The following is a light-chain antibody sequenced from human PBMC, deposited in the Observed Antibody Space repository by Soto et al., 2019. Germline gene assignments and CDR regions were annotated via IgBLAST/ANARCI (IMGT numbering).Light chain of an antibody. Sequence: QSVLTQPPSVCGALGQRVTISCTGSSSNIGAGYDVHWYQQLPGTAPKFLIYTYSNRPSGVPDRFSGSKSGTSASLAITGLQAEDEADYYCQSYDTTLSGWAFGGGTKLTVL. V-gene: IGLV1-40*01. CDR2: TYS. CDR3: QSYDTTLSGWA. CDR1: SSNIGAGYD. J-gene: IGLJ3*02.